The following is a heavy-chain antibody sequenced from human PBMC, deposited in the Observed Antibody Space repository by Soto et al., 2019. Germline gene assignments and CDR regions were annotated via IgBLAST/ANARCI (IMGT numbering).Heavy chain of an antibody. D-gene: IGHD3-16*01. CDR3: PSYILSSSGGGEDGGLAP. V-gene: IGHV3-23*01. J-gene: IGHJ5*02. CDR1: GFTFSRSA. Sequence: PGGSLRLSCAASGFTFSRSAMGWVRQAPGKGLEWVSSISGSGRDTYYPDAVRVRFTVSRDHSKSTLYLQMNSLSAEDTVLYYWPSYILSSSGGGEDGGLAPWGPGTQGTVSS. CDR2: ISGSGRDT.